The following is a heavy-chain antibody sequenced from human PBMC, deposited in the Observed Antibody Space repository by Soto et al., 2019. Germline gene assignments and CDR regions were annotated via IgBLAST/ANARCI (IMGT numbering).Heavy chain of an antibody. CDR2: IIPIFGTA. J-gene: IGHJ4*02. V-gene: IGHV1-69*01. CDR1: GGTFSSYA. D-gene: IGHD2-15*01. CDR3: ASGGYCSGGSCYPYFDY. Sequence: QVQLVQSGAEVKKPGSSVKVSCKASGGTFSSYAISWVRQAPGQGLEWMGGIIPIFGTANYAQKFQGRVTITADESTSTAYMELSSLRSEDTAVYYGASGGYCSGGSCYPYFDYWGQGTRVTVSS.